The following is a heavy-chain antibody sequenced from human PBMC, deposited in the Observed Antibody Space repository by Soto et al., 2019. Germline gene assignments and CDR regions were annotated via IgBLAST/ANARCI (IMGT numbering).Heavy chain of an antibody. CDR2: IDCDDDK. CDR3: ARTNYGAHRPIFYFDY. Sequence: SGPTLVNPTQTLTLTSTFSGFSLSTSGMCVSWIRQPPGKALEWLALIDCDDDKYYSTSLKTRLTISKDNSKNQVVLTMTNMDPVDTATYYCARTNYGAHRPIFYFDYWGQGTLVTVSS. CDR1: GFSLSTSGMC. D-gene: IGHD4-17*01. J-gene: IGHJ4*02. V-gene: IGHV2-70*01.